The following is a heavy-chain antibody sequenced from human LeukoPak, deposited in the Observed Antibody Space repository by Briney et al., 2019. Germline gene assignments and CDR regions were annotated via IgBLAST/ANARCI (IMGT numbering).Heavy chain of an antibody. CDR1: GDSITNFY. CDR3: ARVRGYFLDV. Sequence: SETLSLTCAVSGDSITNFYWSWIRQPPGKGLEWIGNTYYRGSTNNNPSLKSRLTISVDTSKNHLSLKLSSVTAADTAVYYCARVRGYFLDVWGQGTTVIVSS. V-gene: IGHV4-59*01. CDR2: TYYRGST. J-gene: IGHJ6*02. D-gene: IGHD5-12*01.